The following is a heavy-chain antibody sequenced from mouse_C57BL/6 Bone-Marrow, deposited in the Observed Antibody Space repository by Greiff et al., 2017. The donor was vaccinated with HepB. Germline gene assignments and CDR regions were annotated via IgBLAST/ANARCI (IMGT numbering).Heavy chain of an antibody. J-gene: IGHJ4*01. Sequence: QVQLQQPGAELVKPGASVKLSCKASGYTFTSYWMHWVKQRPGRGLEWIGRIDPISGGTKYNEKFKSKATLTVDKPSSTAYMQISSLTSEYSAVYYCARYAMDYWGQGTSVTVSS. CDR1: GYTFTSYW. CDR3: ARYAMDY. CDR2: IDPISGGT. V-gene: IGHV1-72*01.